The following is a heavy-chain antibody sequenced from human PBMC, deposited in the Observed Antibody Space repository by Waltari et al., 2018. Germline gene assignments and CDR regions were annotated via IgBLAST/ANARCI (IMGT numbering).Heavy chain of an antibody. CDR1: GFTFSSYS. V-gene: IGHV3-48*04. D-gene: IGHD3-3*01. CDR2: ISSSSSTI. CDR3: ARDTTYDDFWSGSLGAFDI. Sequence: EVQLVESGGGLVQPGGSLRLSCAASGFTFSSYSMNWVRQAPGKGREWVSYISSSSSTIYDADVVKGRFTISRDNAKNSLYLQMNSLRAEDTAVYYCARDTTYDDFWSGSLGAFDIWGQGTMVTGSS. J-gene: IGHJ3*02.